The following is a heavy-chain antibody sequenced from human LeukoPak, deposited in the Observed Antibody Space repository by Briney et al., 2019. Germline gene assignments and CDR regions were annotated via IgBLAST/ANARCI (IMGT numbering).Heavy chain of an antibody. Sequence: ASVKVSCKASGYTFISYTLHWVRQAPGQRLEWMGWINAGNGNTKYSQKFQGRVTFTRDTSASTAYMELSSLRSEDTAMYYCARGRWDYTATTLYYFDSWGQGTLVTVSS. CDR3: ARGRWDYTATTLYYFDS. V-gene: IGHV1-3*01. D-gene: IGHD4-11*01. CDR2: INAGNGNT. J-gene: IGHJ4*02. CDR1: GYTFISYT.